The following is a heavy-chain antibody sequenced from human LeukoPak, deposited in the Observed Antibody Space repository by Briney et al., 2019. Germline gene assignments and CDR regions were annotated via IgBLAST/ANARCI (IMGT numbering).Heavy chain of an antibody. D-gene: IGHD3-9*01. CDR1: GGSISSSSYY. CDR2: IYYSGST. CDR3: ARVSDDILTGYYENWFDP. V-gene: IGHV4-39*07. J-gene: IGHJ5*02. Sequence: PSETLSLTCTVSGGSISSSSYYWGWIRQPPGKGLEWIGSIYYSGSTYYNPSLKSRVTILVDTSKNQFSLKLSSVTAADTAVYYCARVSDDILTGYYENWFDPWGQGTLVTVSS.